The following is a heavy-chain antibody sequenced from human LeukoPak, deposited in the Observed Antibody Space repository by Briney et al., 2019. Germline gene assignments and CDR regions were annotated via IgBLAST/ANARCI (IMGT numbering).Heavy chain of an antibody. CDR2: INPSGGST. CDR3: ARRSSWARGGYYYMDV. V-gene: IGHV1-46*01. CDR1: GYTFTSYY. Sequence: GASVKVSCKASGYTFTSYYMHWVRQAPGQGLEWMGIINPSGGSTSYAQKFQGRVTMTRDMSTSTVYMELSSLRSEDTAVYYCARRSSWARGGYYYMDVWGKGTTVTVSS. D-gene: IGHD6-13*01. J-gene: IGHJ6*03.